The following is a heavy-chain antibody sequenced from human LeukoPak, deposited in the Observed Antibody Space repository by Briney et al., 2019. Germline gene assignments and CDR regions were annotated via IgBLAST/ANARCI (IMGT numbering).Heavy chain of an antibody. Sequence: PGGSLRLSCAGSGXIFSDFYINWIRQSPGKGLEWLAYISPDGSYTTYGDSVKGRFVISRDNAKNSLYLQMNSLRAEDTAVYYCARDFSSSWPFDYWGQGTLVTVSS. CDR3: ARDFSSSWPFDY. CDR1: GXIFSDFY. D-gene: IGHD6-13*01. V-gene: IGHV3-11*06. J-gene: IGHJ4*02. CDR2: ISPDGSYT.